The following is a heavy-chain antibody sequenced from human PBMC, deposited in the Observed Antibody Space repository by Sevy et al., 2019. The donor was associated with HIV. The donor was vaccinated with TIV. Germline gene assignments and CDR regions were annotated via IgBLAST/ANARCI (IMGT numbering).Heavy chain of an antibody. CDR3: GEEAGWRFDP. D-gene: IGHD3-16*01. CDR1: GFTFSAYW. J-gene: IGHJ4*03. Sequence: GGSLRLSCAASGFTFSAYWMNWVRQAPGKGLEWVANIKSDGSDKHYVDSVEGRFTISRDNAKNSLFLQMNSLRVEGNAGHLRGEEAGWRFDPWGQGTLGTVSS. CDR2: IKSDGSDK. V-gene: IGHV3-7*01.